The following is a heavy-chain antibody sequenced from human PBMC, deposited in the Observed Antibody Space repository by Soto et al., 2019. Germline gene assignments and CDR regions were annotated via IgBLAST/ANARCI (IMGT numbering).Heavy chain of an antibody. CDR2: ISGNAANT. CDR1: GFTFSSVA. Sequence: EMQLLESGGGLVQPGGSLRLSCAASGFTFSSVAMSWVRQAPGKGLEWVSSISGNAANTYYADSVRGRFTIARESSRNTLSLQMGSLSAEDTAIYYCAKDRWGSRSTRNAGFDTSGQKALVTV. J-gene: IGHJ5*02. V-gene: IGHV3-23*01. CDR3: AKDRWGSRSTRNAGFDT. D-gene: IGHD6-13*01.